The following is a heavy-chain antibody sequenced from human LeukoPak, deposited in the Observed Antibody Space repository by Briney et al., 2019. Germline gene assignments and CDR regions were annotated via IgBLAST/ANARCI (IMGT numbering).Heavy chain of an antibody. D-gene: IGHD6-13*01. V-gene: IGHV4-39*01. Sequence: SETLSLTCTVSGGSISSSYYYWGWIRQPPGKGLEWIGSVYYSGTTYYNPSLRSRVTISVDTSKNQFSLRLSSVTAADTAVYYCARPPDGYSFDIWGQGTMVTVSS. CDR2: VYYSGTT. J-gene: IGHJ3*02. CDR1: GGSISSSYYY. CDR3: ARPPDGYSFDI.